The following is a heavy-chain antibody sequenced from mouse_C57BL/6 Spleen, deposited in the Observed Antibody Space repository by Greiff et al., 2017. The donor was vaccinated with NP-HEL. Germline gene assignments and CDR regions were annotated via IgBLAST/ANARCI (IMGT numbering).Heavy chain of an antibody. J-gene: IGHJ3*01. Sequence: EVMLVESGGGLVQPGGSLSLSCAASGFTFTDYYMSWVRQPPGKALEWLGFIRNKANGYTTEYSASVKGRFTISRDNSQSILYLQMNALRAEDSATYYCARYEVYGGEGFAYWGQGTLVTVSA. CDR2: IRNKANGYTT. V-gene: IGHV7-3*01. D-gene: IGHD1-1*02. CDR1: GFTFTDYY. CDR3: ARYEVYGGEGFAY.